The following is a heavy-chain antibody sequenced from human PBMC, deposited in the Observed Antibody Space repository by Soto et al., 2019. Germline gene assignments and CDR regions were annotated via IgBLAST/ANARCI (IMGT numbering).Heavy chain of an antibody. D-gene: IGHD2-2*01. CDR2: IWYDGSNK. CDR3: ARSIPAGPLDY. J-gene: IGHJ4*02. Sequence: GGSLRLSCAASGFTFSSYSMNWVRQAPGKGLEWVAVIWYDGSNKYYADSVKGRFTISRDNSKNTLYLQMNSLRAEDTAVYYCARSIPAGPLDYWGQGTLVTVSS. V-gene: IGHV3-33*08. CDR1: GFTFSSYS.